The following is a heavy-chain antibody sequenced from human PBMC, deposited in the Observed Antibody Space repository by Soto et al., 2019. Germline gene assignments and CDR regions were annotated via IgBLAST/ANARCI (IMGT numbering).Heavy chain of an antibody. CDR1: GFTFSSNA. Sequence: GGSLRLSCAASGFTFSSNAMTWVRQAPGKGLEWVSGISGNGGSTFYADSVKGRFTISRDNSKNTLYLQMNSLRAEDTAVYYCAKEGYYDFWSGYYNDYWGQGT. CDR2: ISGNGGST. CDR3: AKEGYYDFWSGYYNDY. D-gene: IGHD3-3*01. J-gene: IGHJ4*02. V-gene: IGHV3-23*01.